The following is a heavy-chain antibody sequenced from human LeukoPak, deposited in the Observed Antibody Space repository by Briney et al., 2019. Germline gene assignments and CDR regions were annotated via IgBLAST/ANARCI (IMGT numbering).Heavy chain of an antibody. CDR2: IKSNTDGGTT. CDR3: TTDLRWEFPPPGY. V-gene: IGHV3-15*01. CDR1: GFTFSNAW. J-gene: IGHJ4*02. Sequence: GGSLRLSCATSGFTFSNAWMSWVRQAPGKGLEWVARIKSNTDGGTTDNAAPVKGRITISRDDSKNTLYLQINSLKPEDTAVYFFTTDLRWEFPPPGYWGQGTLVTVSS. D-gene: IGHD3-10*01.